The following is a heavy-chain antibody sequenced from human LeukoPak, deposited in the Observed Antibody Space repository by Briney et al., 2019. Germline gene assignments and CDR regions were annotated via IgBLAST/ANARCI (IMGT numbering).Heavy chain of an antibody. D-gene: IGHD3-22*01. J-gene: IGHJ4*02. CDR1: GYIFTSYS. V-gene: IGHV1-46*01. Sequence: GASVKVSRKASGYIFTSYSMHWVRRAPGQGLEWMGIINPSGGTTNYAQKFQGRVTMTRDTSTSTVYMDLSSLRSEDTAVYYCARDLSHRYYHRTGYAFDYWGQGTLVTVSS. CDR2: INPSGGTT. CDR3: ARDLSHRYYHRTGYAFDY.